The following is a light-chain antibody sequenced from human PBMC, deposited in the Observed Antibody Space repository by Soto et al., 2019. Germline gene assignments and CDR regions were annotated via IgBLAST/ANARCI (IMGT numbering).Light chain of an antibody. CDR2: TTS. Sequence: AIQMTQSPSSLSASVGDRVTITCRASQGIRDDVGWFQQKPGKAPKLLIYTTSSLQSGVPSRFSGNGSGIEFTLTISPLRPEDFATYYCLQDYNYPWTFGQGTKVEIK. CDR1: QGIRDD. J-gene: IGKJ1*01. CDR3: LQDYNYPWT. V-gene: IGKV1-6*01.